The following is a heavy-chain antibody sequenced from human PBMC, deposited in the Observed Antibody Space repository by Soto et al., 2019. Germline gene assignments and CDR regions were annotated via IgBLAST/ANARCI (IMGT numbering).Heavy chain of an antibody. J-gene: IGHJ4*02. CDR3: ARDEFSYAQHGYYFDY. Sequence: QVQLVQSGAGVKKPGSSVKVSCKASGGTFSSYAISWVRQAPGQGLEWMGGIIPIFGTANYEQKFQGRVTITADESTSTAYMELSSLRSEDTAVYYCARDEFSYAQHGYYFDYWGQGTLVTVSS. V-gene: IGHV1-69*01. CDR2: IIPIFGTA. D-gene: IGHD2-2*01. CDR1: GGTFSSYA.